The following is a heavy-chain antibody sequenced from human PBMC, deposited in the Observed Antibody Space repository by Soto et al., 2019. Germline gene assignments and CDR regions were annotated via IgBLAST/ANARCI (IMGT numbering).Heavy chain of an antibody. Sequence: QTLSLTFAISGDSVSSTSAAWSWIRQSPSRGLEWLGRTYYRSKWYSDYAVSVKSRITINPDTSKNQFSLQLNSVTPEDTAVYYCARGSYYSGWVWGQGTLVTVSS. D-gene: IGHD6-19*01. V-gene: IGHV6-1*01. CDR1: GDSVSSTSAA. CDR3: ARGSYYSGWV. J-gene: IGHJ4*02. CDR2: TYYRSKWYS.